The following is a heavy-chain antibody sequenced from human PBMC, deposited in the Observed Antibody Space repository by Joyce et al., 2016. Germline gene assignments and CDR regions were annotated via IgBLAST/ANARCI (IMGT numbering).Heavy chain of an antibody. CDR2: MTPNSGNT. CDR3: ARNKYGTGDFDF. J-gene: IGHJ4*02. D-gene: IGHD7-27*01. V-gene: IGHV1-8*01. Sequence: QVQLVQSGAEVKKPGASVKVSCKASGYTFTNFDINWVRQAPGQGLEWLGGMTPNSGNTGDAQNFQGRVTMTRDTSISTAYMELSSLRSEDTAVYFCARNKYGTGDFDFWGQGTPVTVSS. CDR1: GYTFTNFD.